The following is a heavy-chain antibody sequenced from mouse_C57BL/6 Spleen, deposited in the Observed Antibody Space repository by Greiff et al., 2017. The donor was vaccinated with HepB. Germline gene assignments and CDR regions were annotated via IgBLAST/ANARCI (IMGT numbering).Heavy chain of an antibody. Sequence: DVQLQESGPELVKPGASVKISCKASGYSFTGYYMNWVKQSPEKSLEWIGEINPSTGGTTYNQKFKAKATLTVDKSSSTAYMQLKSLTSEDSAVYYCARSLIYDGYYGYAMDYWGQGTSVTVSS. V-gene: IGHV1-42*01. D-gene: IGHD2-3*01. J-gene: IGHJ4*01. CDR2: INPSTGGT. CDR1: GYSFTGYY. CDR3: ARSLIYDGYYGYAMDY.